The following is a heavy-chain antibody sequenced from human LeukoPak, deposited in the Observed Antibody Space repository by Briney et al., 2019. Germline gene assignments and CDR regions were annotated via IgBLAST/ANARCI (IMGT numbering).Heavy chain of an antibody. D-gene: IGHD6-13*01. CDR2: ISGSGGST. CDR3: AKGVISSSWSSMDY. J-gene: IGHJ4*02. V-gene: IGHV3-23*01. Sequence: GGSLRLSCAASGFTFSSYAMSWVRQAPAKGLEWVSAISGSGGSTYYADSVKGRFTISRDNSKNTLYLQMNSLRAEDTAVYYCAKGVISSSWSSMDYWGQGTLVTVSS. CDR1: GFTFSSYA.